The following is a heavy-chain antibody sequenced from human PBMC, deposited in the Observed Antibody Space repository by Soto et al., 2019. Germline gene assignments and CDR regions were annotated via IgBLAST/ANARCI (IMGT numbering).Heavy chain of an antibody. V-gene: IGHV1-2*04. CDR3: AREEWDSGRDPQPLSLDS. J-gene: IGHJ4*02. D-gene: IGHD5-12*01. CDR1: GYTFTGYY. Sequence: AASVKVSCKASGYTFTGYYMHWVRQAPGQGLEWMGWINPNSGGTNYAQKFQGWVTMNRDTSISTAYMELSRQRSDDTAVYYCAREEWDSGRDPQPLSLDSWGQGTLVTVSS. CDR2: INPNSGGT.